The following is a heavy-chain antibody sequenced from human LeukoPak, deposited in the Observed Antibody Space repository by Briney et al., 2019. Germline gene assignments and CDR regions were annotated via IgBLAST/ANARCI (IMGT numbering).Heavy chain of an antibody. CDR2: INHSGST. CDR1: GGSFSGYY. Sequence: SETLSLTCAVYGGSFSGYYWSWIRQPPGKGLEWIGEINHSGSTNYNPSLKSRVTISVDTSKNQFSLKLSSVTAADTAMYYCARGSGSYYRPLNWFDPWGQGTLVTVSS. V-gene: IGHV4-34*01. CDR3: ARGSGSYYRPLNWFDP. J-gene: IGHJ5*02. D-gene: IGHD1-26*01.